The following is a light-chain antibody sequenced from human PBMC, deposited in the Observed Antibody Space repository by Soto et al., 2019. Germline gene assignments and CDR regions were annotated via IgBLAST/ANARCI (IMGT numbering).Light chain of an antibody. CDR2: GAS. V-gene: IGKV3-20*01. CDR3: QHYGSSPET. CDR1: QSVSSNY. Sequence: EIVLTPSPGTLSLSPGERATLSSRASQSVSSNYLAWYQQKPGQAPRLLIYGASSRATGIPDRFSGSGSGTDFTLTISRLEPEDFAVYYCQHYGSSPETFGQGTKVDIK. J-gene: IGKJ1*01.